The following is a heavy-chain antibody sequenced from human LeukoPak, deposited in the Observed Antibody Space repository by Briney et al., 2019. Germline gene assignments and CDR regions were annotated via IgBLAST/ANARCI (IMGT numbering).Heavy chain of an antibody. V-gene: IGHV3-21*01. CDR2: ISGSSSYI. Sequence: GGSLRLSCAASGFTFSSYSMSWVRQAPGMGLEWVSSISGSSSYIYYADSVKGRFTISRDNAKNSLYLQMNSLRAEDTAVYYCARAPSAMVRDYFDDWGKGTLVTVSS. CDR1: GFTFSSYS. D-gene: IGHD5-18*01. J-gene: IGHJ4*02. CDR3: ARAPSAMVRDYFDD.